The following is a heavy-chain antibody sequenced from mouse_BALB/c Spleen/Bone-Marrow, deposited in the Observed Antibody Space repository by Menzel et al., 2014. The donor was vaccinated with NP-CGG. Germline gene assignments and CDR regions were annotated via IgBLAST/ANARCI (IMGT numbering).Heavy chain of an antibody. CDR2: ISSGGGST. V-gene: IGHV5-12-1*01. J-gene: IGHJ1*01. Sequence: EVQLVESGGGLVKPGGSLKLSCAASGFAFSSYDMSWVRQTPEKRLEWVAYISSGGGSTYYPDTVKGRFTISRDNAKNTLYLQMSSLKSEDTAMYYCAGQGYGYVDFDVWGAGTTVTVSS. CDR3: AGQGYGYVDFDV. CDR1: GFAFSSYD. D-gene: IGHD1-2*01.